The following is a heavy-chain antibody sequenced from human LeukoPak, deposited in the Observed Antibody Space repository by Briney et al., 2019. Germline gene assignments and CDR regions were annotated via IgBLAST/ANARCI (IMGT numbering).Heavy chain of an antibody. CDR3: ARGPSVVVAATGFYYYYYMDV. CDR2: ISSSSSYI. D-gene: IGHD2-15*01. V-gene: IGHV3-21*01. J-gene: IGHJ6*03. Sequence: GGSLRLSCAASGFTFSSYSMNWVRQAPGKGLEWVSSISSSSSYIYYADSVKGRFTISRYNAKNSLYLQMNSLRAEDTAVYYCARGPSVVVAATGFYYYYYMDVWGKGTTVPVSS. CDR1: GFTFSSYS.